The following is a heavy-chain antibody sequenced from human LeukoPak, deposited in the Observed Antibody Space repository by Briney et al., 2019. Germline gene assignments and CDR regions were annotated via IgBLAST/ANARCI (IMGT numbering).Heavy chain of an antibody. CDR3: AKGLGIAVAPFDY. CDR1: GFTFSSYA. V-gene: IGHV3-23*01. Sequence: GGFLRLSCAASGFTFSSYAMSWVRQAPGKGLEWVSAISGRGGSTYYADSVKGRFTISRDNSKNTLYLQMNSLRAEDTAVYYCAKGLGIAVAPFDYWGQGTLVTVSS. CDR2: ISGRGGST. D-gene: IGHD6-19*01. J-gene: IGHJ4*02.